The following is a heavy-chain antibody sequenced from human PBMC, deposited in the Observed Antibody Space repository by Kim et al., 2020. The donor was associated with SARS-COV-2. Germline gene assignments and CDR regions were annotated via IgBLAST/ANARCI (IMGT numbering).Heavy chain of an antibody. Sequence: YAAPVKGRFTISRDDSKNTLYLQMNSLKTEDTAVYYCTTDPHYDFEPGGYWGQGTLVTVSS. J-gene: IGHJ4*02. D-gene: IGHD3-3*01. CDR3: TTDPHYDFEPGGY. V-gene: IGHV3-15*01.